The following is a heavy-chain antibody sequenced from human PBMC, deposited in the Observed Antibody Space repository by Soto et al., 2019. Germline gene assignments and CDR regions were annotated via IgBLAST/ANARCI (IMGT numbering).Heavy chain of an antibody. V-gene: IGHV3-11*05. CDR1: GFTFRDYY. J-gene: IGHJ6*02. CDR2: IDSSTKYT. CDR3: AREYYYTMDV. Sequence: QVQLVESGGGLVRPGGSLRLSCEASGFTFRDYYMTWFRQAPGKGLEWLSYIDSSTKYTNYADSVKGRFTISRDNATNSLYQQMNSLRADDTAVYYCAREYYYTMDVWGQGTMVTVSS.